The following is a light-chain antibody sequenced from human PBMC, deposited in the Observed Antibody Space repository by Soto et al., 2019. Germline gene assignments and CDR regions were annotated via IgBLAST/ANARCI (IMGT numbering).Light chain of an antibody. V-gene: IGKV1-5*01. CDR2: DAS. J-gene: IGKJ1*01. Sequence: DIPMTQSPSTLSASVGDRVTITCRASQSISSWLAWYQQKPGKAPKLLIYDASSLESGVPSRFSGSGSGTEFTLTTSSLQPDDFATYYCQQCETFGQGTKVDIK. CDR3: QQCET. CDR1: QSISSW.